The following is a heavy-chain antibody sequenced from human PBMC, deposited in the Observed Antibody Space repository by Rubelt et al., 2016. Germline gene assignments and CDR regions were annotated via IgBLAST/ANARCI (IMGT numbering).Heavy chain of an antibody. CDR3: ASSGVVLAALDY. V-gene: IGHV4-30-2*04. J-gene: IGHJ4*02. Sequence: HSGSTYYNPSLKSRVTISVDTSKNQFSLKLSSVTAADTAVYYCASSGVVLAALDYWGQGTLVTVSS. CDR2: HSGST. D-gene: IGHD6-6*01.